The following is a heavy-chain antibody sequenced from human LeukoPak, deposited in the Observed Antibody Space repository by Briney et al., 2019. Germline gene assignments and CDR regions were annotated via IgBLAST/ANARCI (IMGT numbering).Heavy chain of an antibody. D-gene: IGHD2-2*01. CDR3: ARDHCSSTNCPPYFDY. CDR1: GFIFSSFA. Sequence: GGSLRFSCAALGFIFSSFALHWARQAPGKGLEGVAVLSYDGSNKYYADSVKGRFTISRDNSKNTLYLQMNSLRAEDTAVYYCARDHCSSTNCPPYFDYWGQGTLVTVSS. J-gene: IGHJ4*02. V-gene: IGHV3-30*04. CDR2: LSYDGSNK.